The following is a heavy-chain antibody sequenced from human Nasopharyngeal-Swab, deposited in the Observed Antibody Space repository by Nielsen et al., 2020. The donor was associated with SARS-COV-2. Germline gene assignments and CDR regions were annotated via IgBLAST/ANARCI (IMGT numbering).Heavy chain of an antibody. Sequence: GESLKISRAASGFTFSSYAMSWVRQAPGKGLEWVSGISGSGGSTDYTDSVKGRFTISRDNSKNTLYLQMNSLRAEDTAVFYCAKDSFIVVRGPTSRPFDYWGQGTLVTVSS. D-gene: IGHD3-22*01. CDR2: ISGSGGST. CDR3: AKDSFIVVRGPTSRPFDY. J-gene: IGHJ4*02. CDR1: GFTFSSYA. V-gene: IGHV3-23*01.